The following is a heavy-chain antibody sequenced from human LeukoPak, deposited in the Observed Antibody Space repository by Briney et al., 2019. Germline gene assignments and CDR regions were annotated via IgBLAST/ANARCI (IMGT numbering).Heavy chain of an antibody. CDR1: GGSFSGYY. CDR2: INHSGST. CDR3: ARGPYYGMDV. Sequence: SETLSLTCAVYGGSFSGYYWSWIRQPPGKGLEWIGEINHSGSTNYNPSLKSRVTISVDTSKNQFSLKLSSVTAADTAVYYCARGPYYGMDVWGQGTTVTASS. J-gene: IGHJ6*02. V-gene: IGHV4-34*01.